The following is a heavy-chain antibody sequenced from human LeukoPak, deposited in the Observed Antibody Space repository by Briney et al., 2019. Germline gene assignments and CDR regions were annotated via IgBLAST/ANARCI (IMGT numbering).Heavy chain of an antibody. V-gene: IGHV3-30*18. J-gene: IGHJ6*02. CDR3: AKGSAYGDYYYYGMDV. CDR1: GFTFSGCA. Sequence: GGSLRLSCATSGFTFSGCAMHWVRQAPGKGLEWVAVISYDGRNQYYADSVKGRFTISRDNSENTLYLQMNSLIPEDTAVYYCAKGSAYGDYYYYGMDVWGQGTTVTVSS. D-gene: IGHD4-17*01. CDR2: ISYDGRNQ.